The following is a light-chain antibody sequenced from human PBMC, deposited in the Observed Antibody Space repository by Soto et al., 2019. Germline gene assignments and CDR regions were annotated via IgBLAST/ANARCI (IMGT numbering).Light chain of an antibody. CDR2: KAS. Sequence: DIQMTQSPSTLSASLGDRVTITCRASQSISDLLAWYQQKPGKAPKLLIHKASILESGVPSRFSGSGSGTEFTLTISSLQPDDFATYYCQRYHGAPTFGQGTKVEIK. CDR1: QSISDL. J-gene: IGKJ1*01. V-gene: IGKV1-5*03. CDR3: QRYHGAPT.